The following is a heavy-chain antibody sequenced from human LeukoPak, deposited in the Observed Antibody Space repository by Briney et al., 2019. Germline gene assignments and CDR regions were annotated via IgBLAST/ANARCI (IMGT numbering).Heavy chain of an antibody. CDR1: GGTFSSYA. D-gene: IGHD1-26*01. CDR3: ARQRSLNYYYYYGMDV. Sequence: ASVKVSCKASGGTFSSYAISWMRQAPGQGLEWMGGIIPIFGTANYAQKFQGRVTITADESTSTAYMELSSLRSEDTAVYYCARQRSLNYYYYYGMDVWGQGTTVTVSS. CDR2: IIPIFGTA. V-gene: IGHV1-69*13. J-gene: IGHJ6*02.